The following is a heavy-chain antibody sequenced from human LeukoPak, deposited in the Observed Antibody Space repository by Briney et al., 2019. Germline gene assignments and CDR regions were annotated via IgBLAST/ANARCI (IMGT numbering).Heavy chain of an antibody. V-gene: IGHV3-48*03. CDR1: GLTFSSYE. J-gene: IGHJ4*02. CDR2: ISSASNMI. Sequence: GGSLRLSCAASGLTFSSYEMNWVPQAPGKGLEWVSYISSASNMIYYAESVKGRFTISRDNAKNSLYLQMNSLRAEDTAVYYCATASGSWYRYYFDSWGQGTLVTVSS. CDR3: ATASGSWYRYYFDS. D-gene: IGHD6-13*01.